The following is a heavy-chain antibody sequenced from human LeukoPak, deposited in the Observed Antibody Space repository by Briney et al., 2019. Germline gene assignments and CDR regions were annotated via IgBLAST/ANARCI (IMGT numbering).Heavy chain of an antibody. V-gene: IGHV1-69*01. CDR3: AFICSSTSCYDY. D-gene: IGHD2-2*01. Sequence: SVKVSCKASGGTFSSYAISWVRQAPGQGLEWMGGIIPIFGTANYAQKFQGRVTITADESTSTAYMDLSSLRSEDTAVYYCAFICSSTSCYDYWGQGTLVTVSS. CDR2: IIPIFGTA. J-gene: IGHJ4*02. CDR1: GGTFSSYA.